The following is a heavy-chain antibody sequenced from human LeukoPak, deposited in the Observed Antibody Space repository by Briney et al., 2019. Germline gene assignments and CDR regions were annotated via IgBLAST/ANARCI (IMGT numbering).Heavy chain of an antibody. J-gene: IGHJ6*04. D-gene: IGHD3-16*01. Sequence: GGSLRLFCAASESTFNNYWMTCVRQAPGKGLEWVANIKRDGSEKHYVDSVRGRFTISRDNAKNSVYLQMNSLRAEDTAVYYCTRGADYDSSPLDIWGKVTTVTVSS. CDR1: ESTFNNYW. CDR2: IKRDGSEK. CDR3: TRGADYDSSPLDI. V-gene: IGHV3-7*01.